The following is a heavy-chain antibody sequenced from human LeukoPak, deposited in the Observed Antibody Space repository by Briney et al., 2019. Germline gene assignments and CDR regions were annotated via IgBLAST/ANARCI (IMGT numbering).Heavy chain of an antibody. CDR3: ARVGNSDSSGFYYFDY. CDR2: IYHSGGT. J-gene: IGHJ4*02. V-gene: IGHV4-4*02. D-gene: IGHD3-22*01. Sequence: SGTLSLTCAISGGSVSSSNWWNWVRQPPGKGLEWIVEIYHSGGTNYNPSLKSRVTISLDKSKNQFSLKLSSVTAADTAVYYCARVGNSDSSGFYYFDYWGQGTLVTVSS. CDR1: GGSVSSSNW.